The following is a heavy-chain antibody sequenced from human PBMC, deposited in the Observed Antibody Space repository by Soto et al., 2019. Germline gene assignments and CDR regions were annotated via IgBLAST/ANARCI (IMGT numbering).Heavy chain of an antibody. CDR1: GFTFSFYS. CDR2: ITTSGSYI. CDR3: WREGYSNSAISGMDG. V-gene: IGHV3-21*01. J-gene: IGHJ6*02. D-gene: IGHD4-4*01. Sequence: EVQLVESGGGLVKPGGSLRLSCEASGFTFSFYSMNWVRQAPGKGLEWVSHITTSGSYIYYTDSVKGRFTISRDNAKNSLYLQMNRLRAEDTAISYCWREGYSNSAISGMDGWGQGHTVTVS.